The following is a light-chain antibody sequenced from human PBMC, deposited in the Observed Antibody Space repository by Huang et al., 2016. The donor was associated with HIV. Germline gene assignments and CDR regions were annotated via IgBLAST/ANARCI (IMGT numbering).Light chain of an antibody. CDR1: QNISSF. V-gene: IGKV1-39*01. J-gene: IGKJ3*01. CDR3: QQSYSSPLT. CDR2: AAS. Sequence: DIQMTQSPYSLSASVGDRVTITCRASQNISSFLNWYQQKPGKAPTLLIHAASNFLSGVPSRFSGSGSGTNFILSISSLQPDDFVTYYCQQSYSSPLTFGPGTTVDI.